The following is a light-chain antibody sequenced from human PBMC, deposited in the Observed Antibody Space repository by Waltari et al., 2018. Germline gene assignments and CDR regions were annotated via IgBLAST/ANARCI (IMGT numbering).Light chain of an antibody. Sequence: EIVLTQSPGTPSLSPGERATLSCRASQSVSSSYLAWYQQKPGQAPRLLIYDTSSRATGIPDRFSGSGSGTDFTLTISRLEPEDFALYYCQEYGSSRTFGLGTKVEIK. J-gene: IGKJ1*01. V-gene: IGKV3-20*01. CDR2: DTS. CDR3: QEYGSSRT. CDR1: QSVSSSY.